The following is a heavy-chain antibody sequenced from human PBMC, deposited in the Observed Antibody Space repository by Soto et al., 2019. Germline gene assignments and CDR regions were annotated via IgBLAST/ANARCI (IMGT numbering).Heavy chain of an antibody. J-gene: IGHJ6*02. D-gene: IGHD4-17*01. V-gene: IGHV6-1*01. CDR2: TYYRSKWYN. CDR3: ARDPGYGDYGQYYYYYGMDV. Sequence: SQTLLLTCAISGDSVSSNSAAWNWIRQSPSRGLEWLGRTYYRSKWYNDYAVSVKSRITINPGTSKNQFSLQLNSVTPEDTAVYYCARDPGYGDYGQYYYYYGMDVWGQGTTVTVSS. CDR1: GDSVSSNSAA.